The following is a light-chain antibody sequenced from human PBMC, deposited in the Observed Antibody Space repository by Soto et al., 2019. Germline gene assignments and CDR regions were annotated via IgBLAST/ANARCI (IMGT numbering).Light chain of an antibody. CDR3: QQYGDSPLT. Sequence: EVVLTQSPGTLSLSPGERATLSCRASQNVYINSLAWYQQRPGQTPRLLIYGASTRAAAIPDRFSGSGSGAHFALSIDGLEPEDFAIYYCQQYGDSPLTFGPGTRVD. CDR2: GAS. CDR1: QNVYINS. V-gene: IGKV3-20*01. J-gene: IGKJ3*01.